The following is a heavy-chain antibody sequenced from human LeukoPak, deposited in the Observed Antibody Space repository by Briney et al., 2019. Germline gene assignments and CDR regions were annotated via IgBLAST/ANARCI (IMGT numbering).Heavy chain of an antibody. CDR3: ARMPRIGYWYRQYYFDY. CDR2: INPNSGGT. CDR1: GYTFTGYY. J-gene: IGHJ4*02. Sequence: ASVKVSRKASGYTFTGYYMHWVRQAPGQGLEWMGWINPNSGGTNYAQKFQGRVTMTRDTSISTAYMELSRLRSDDTAVYYCARMPRIGYWYRQYYFDYWGQGTLVTVSS. D-gene: IGHD1-26*01. V-gene: IGHV1-2*02.